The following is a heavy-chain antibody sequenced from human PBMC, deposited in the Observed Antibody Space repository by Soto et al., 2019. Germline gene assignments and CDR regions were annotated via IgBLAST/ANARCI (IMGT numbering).Heavy chain of an antibody. CDR3: ARVVATDYYYYGMDV. V-gene: IGHV5-51*01. CDR1: GYSFTSYW. J-gene: IGHJ6*02. CDR2: IYPGDSDT. Sequence: PGESLKISCKGSGYSFTSYWIGWVRQMPGKGLEWMGIIYPGDSDTRYSPSFQGQVTISADKSISTAYLQWSSLKASDTAMYYCARVVATDYYYYGMDVWGQGTTVTVSS. D-gene: IGHD5-12*01.